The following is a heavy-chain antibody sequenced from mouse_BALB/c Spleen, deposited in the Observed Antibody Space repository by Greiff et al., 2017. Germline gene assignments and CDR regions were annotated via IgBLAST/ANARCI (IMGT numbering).Heavy chain of an antibody. D-gene: IGHD2-2*01. CDR2: IDPANGNT. V-gene: IGHV14-3*02. CDR1: GFNIKDTY. Sequence: EVQLQESGAELVKPGASVKLSCTASGFNIKDTYMHWVKQRPEQGLEWIGRIDPANGNTKYDPKFQGKATITADTSSNTAYLQLSSLTSEDTAVYYCARDGYDLAWFAYWGQGTLVTVSA. J-gene: IGHJ3*01. CDR3: ARDGYDLAWFAY.